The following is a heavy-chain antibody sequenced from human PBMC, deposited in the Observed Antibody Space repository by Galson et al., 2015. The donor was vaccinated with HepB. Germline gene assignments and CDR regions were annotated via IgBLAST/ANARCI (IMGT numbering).Heavy chain of an antibody. Sequence: PLSLTCTVSGGSISSDSYSWSWIRQPAGKGLEWIGRIYTSGSTNHNPSLKSRVTMSVDTSKNQFSLKLSSVTAADTAVYYCARVGFDDFWSGSPPERYYYYYMDVWGKGTTVTVSS. CDR2: IYTSGST. CDR3: ARVGFDDFWSGSPPERYYYYYMDV. CDR1: GGSISSDSYS. D-gene: IGHD3-3*01. J-gene: IGHJ6*03. V-gene: IGHV4-61*02.